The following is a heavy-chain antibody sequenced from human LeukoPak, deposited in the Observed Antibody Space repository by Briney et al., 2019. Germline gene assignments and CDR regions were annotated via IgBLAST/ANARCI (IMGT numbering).Heavy chain of an antibody. Sequence: ASVKVSCKASGYTFTSYDINWVRQATGQGLEWMGWMNPNSGNTGYAQKFQGRVTMTRNTSISTAYMELSSLRSEDTAVYYCARGLAFGGVIGIDAFDIWGQGTMVTVSS. CDR1: GYTFTSYD. J-gene: IGHJ3*02. V-gene: IGHV1-8*01. D-gene: IGHD3-16*02. CDR2: MNPNSGNT. CDR3: ARGLAFGGVIGIDAFDI.